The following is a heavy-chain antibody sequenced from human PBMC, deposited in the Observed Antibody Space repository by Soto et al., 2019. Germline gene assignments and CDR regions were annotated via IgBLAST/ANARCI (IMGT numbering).Heavy chain of an antibody. J-gene: IGHJ4*02. V-gene: IGHV3-23*01. CDR1: GFTFSSYA. D-gene: IGHD1-26*01. CDR2: ISGTAGST. CDR3: AKDALYSGSPRGFDY. Sequence: GESLKISCAASGFTFSSYAMSWVRQAPGKGLDWVSGISGTAGSTNYADSVKGRFTISRDNLKNTLYLHMNSLRAADTAVYYCAKDALYSGSPRGFDYWGQGTLVTVSS.